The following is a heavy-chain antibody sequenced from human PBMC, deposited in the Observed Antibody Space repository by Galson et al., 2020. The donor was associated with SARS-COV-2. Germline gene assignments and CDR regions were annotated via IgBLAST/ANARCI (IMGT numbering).Heavy chain of an antibody. D-gene: IGHD6-13*01. CDR3: AKERSSSWRIYYYGMDV. Sequence: PGGSLRLSCAASGFTFDDYAMHWVRQAPGKGLEWVSGISWNSGSIGYADSVKGRFTISRDNAKNSLYLQMNSLRAEDTALYYCAKERSSSWRIYYYGMDVWGQGTTVTVSS. J-gene: IGHJ6*02. V-gene: IGHV3-9*01. CDR2: ISWNSGSI. CDR1: GFTFDDYA.